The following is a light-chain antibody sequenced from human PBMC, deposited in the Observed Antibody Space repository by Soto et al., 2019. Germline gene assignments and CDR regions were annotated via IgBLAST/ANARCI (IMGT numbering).Light chain of an antibody. CDR1: QDVVNY. CDR3: QQSYSPPPST. Sequence: DIDMTQAPSSLSASVGDRVTITCRAGQDVVNYLKWYQQKPGKAPRLLIYAASSLQSGVPSRFSGSGSGTDFTLTIGSLQPEDFATYYCQQSYSPPPSTFGQGTRLEIK. J-gene: IGKJ5*01. V-gene: IGKV1-39*01. CDR2: AAS.